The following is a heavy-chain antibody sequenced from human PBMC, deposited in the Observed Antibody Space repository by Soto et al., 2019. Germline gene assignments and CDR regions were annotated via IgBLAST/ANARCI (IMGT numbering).Heavy chain of an antibody. CDR2: FVPLFGST. CDR1: GGTFSGYA. Sequence: QVQLVQSGAEVKKPGSSVKVSCQASGGTFSGYALTWVRQAPGQGLEWMGEFVPLFGSTNYAQKFAGRITIIADESTGTGYMELSTLRSEDTAVYYCATPSLGTSSPPYFGNWCQGTLVTVSS. CDR3: ATPSLGTSSPPYFGN. J-gene: IGHJ4*02. V-gene: IGHV1-69*01.